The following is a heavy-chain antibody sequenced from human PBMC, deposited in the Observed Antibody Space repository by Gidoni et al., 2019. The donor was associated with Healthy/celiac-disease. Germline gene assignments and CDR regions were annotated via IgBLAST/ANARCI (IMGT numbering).Heavy chain of an antibody. CDR2: INHSGST. CDR1: GGSFRGYY. Sequence: QVQLQQWGAGLLKPSETLSLTCAVYGGSFRGYYWSWLRQPPGKGLEWIGEINHSGSTNYNPSLKSRVTISVDTSKNQFSLKLSSVTAADTAVYYCARGPVLDDYVWGSYRYSLGGYFDYWGQGTLVTVSS. V-gene: IGHV4-34*01. CDR3: ARGPVLDDYVWGSYRYSLGGYFDY. J-gene: IGHJ4*02. D-gene: IGHD3-16*02.